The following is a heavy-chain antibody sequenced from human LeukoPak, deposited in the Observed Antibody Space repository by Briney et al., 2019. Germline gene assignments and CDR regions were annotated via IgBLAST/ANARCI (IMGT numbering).Heavy chain of an antibody. CDR3: ARVNRGAYSIDY. CDR1: GGSISSYY. V-gene: IGHV4-59*01. J-gene: IGHJ4*02. CDR2: IYYSGST. D-gene: IGHD2-15*01. Sequence: KASETLYLTCTVSGGSISSYYWSWIRQPPGKGLEWIGYIYYSGSTNYNPSLKSRVTISVDTSKNQFSLKLSSVTAADTAVYYCARVNRGAYSIDYWGQGTLVTVSS.